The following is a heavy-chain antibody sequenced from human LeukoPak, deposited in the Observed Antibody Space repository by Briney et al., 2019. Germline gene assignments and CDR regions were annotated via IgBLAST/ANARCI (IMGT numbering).Heavy chain of an antibody. V-gene: IGHV1-18*01. J-gene: IGHJ4*02. D-gene: IGHD2-2*01. CDR3: ARGSAQPHDY. Sequence: ASVKVSCKASGYTFTDYYINWVRQAPGQGLEWMAWISAYNFNINYAQKFQGRLTLTTDTSTSTAYMELRTLRSDDTAVYYCARGSAQPHDYWGQGTLVTVSS. CDR1: GYTFTDYY. CDR2: ISAYNFNI.